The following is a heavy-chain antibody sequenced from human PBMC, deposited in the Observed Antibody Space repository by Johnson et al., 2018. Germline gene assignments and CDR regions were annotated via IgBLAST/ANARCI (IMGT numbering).Heavy chain of an antibody. CDR1: GFIFSNYG. V-gene: IGHV3-30*03. CDR2: VAYEGNNK. Sequence: QVQLVQSGGGVVQPGKSLRLSCTASGFIFSNYGMHWVRQAPGKGLEWLAVVAYEGNNKYYADSVKGRFTIPRDNSKNTFYLQMNSLTTDDTAVYYCARDDYPAGSFDPPDAFDVWGQGTVVTVSS. CDR3: ARDDYPAGSFDPPDAFDV. J-gene: IGHJ3*01. D-gene: IGHD3-10*01.